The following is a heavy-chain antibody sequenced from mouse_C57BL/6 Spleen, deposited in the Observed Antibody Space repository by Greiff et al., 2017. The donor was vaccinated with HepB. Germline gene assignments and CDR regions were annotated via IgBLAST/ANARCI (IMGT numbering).Heavy chain of an antibody. V-gene: IGHV1-82*01. Sequence: VQLQQSGPELVKPGASVKISCKASGYAFSSSWMNWVKQRPGKGLEWIGRIYPGDGDTNYNGKFKGKATLTADKSSSTAYMQLSSLTSEDSAVYFCARYYDYDGGCAYWGQGTLVTVSA. J-gene: IGHJ3*01. D-gene: IGHD2-4*01. CDR1: GYAFSSSW. CDR3: ARYYDYDGGCAY. CDR2: IYPGDGDT.